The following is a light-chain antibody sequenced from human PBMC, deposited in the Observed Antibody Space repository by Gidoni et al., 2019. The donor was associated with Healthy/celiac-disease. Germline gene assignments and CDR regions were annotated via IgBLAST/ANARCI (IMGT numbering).Light chain of an antibody. CDR1: QSVSSY. V-gene: IGKV3-11*01. CDR3: QQRSNWSGT. CDR2: DAS. J-gene: IGKJ4*01. Sequence: IVLTQSPATLSLSPGERATLSCRASQSVSSYLAWYQQKPGQAPRLLIYDASNRATGIPARFSGSGSGTDFTLTISSLEPEDFAVYYCQQRSNWSGTFXGXTKVEIK.